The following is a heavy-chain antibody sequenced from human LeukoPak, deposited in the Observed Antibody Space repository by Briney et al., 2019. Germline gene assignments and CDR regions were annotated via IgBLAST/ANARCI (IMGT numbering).Heavy chain of an antibody. CDR3: ARHGGGGSGGNSGFDY. J-gene: IGHJ4*02. D-gene: IGHD4-23*01. Sequence: GESLKISCEGSGYNFSNCLIGWVRQMPGKGLEWMGIIYPGDSDTRYGPSFQGQVTISADKSISTAYLQWSSLKASDTAMYYCARHGGGGSGGNSGFDYWGQGTLVTVSS. CDR1: GYNFSNCL. CDR2: IYPGDSDT. V-gene: IGHV5-51*01.